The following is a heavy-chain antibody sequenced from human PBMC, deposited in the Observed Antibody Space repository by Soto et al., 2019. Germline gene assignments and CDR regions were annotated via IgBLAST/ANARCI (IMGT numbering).Heavy chain of an antibody. CDR1: GGSISSSSYY. CDR2: IYYSGST. V-gene: IGHV4-39*01. Sequence: SETLSLTCTVSGGSISSSSYYWGWIRQPPGKGLEWIGSIYYSGSTYYNPSLKSRVTISVDTSKNQFSLKLSSVTAADTAVYYCASTRWLQFNYFDYWGQGTLVIVSS. D-gene: IGHD5-12*01. J-gene: IGHJ4*02. CDR3: ASTRWLQFNYFDY.